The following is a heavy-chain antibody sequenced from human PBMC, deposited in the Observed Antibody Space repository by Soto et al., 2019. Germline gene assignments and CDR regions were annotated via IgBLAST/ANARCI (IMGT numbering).Heavy chain of an antibody. CDR2: IYPGDSDT. D-gene: IGHD1-1*01. V-gene: IGHV5-51*01. J-gene: IGHJ4*02. CDR3: ARVGNHEDY. CDR1: GYSFTSYW. Sequence: EVQLVQSGAEVKNPGESLKISCKGSGYSFTSYWIGWVRQMPGKGLDWMGIIYPGDSDTRYSPSFHVQVTITADKSINTAYLQWSSPKASYTAMYYCARVGNHEDYWGQGTLVTVSS.